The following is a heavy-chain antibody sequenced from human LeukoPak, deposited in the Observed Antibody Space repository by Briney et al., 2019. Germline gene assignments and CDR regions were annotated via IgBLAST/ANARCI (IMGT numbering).Heavy chain of an antibody. J-gene: IGHJ4*02. CDR1: GGSFSGYY. V-gene: IGHV4-34*01. Sequence: PSETLSLICAVYGGSFSGYYWSWLRQPPGKGLEWIGEVNHSGSTNYNPSLKTRVTISVDTSKSQFSLKLSSVAAADTAVYYCARVRITIFGVVTPFDYWGQGTLVTVSS. CDR2: VNHSGST. CDR3: ARVRITIFGVVTPFDY. D-gene: IGHD3-3*01.